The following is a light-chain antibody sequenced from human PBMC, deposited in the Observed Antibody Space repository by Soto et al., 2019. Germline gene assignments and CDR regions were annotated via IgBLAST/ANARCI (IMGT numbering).Light chain of an antibody. CDR1: QSVGSN. V-gene: IGKV3-15*01. Sequence: EIVMTQSPDTLSVSPGETATLSCRASQSVGSNLAWYQQKPGQAPRLPISDASTRAAGLPARFSGSGSGTEFTLTISSHQSEDFAVYYCQQSNNWPKTFGQGTKVEIK. CDR2: DAS. J-gene: IGKJ1*01. CDR3: QQSNNWPKT.